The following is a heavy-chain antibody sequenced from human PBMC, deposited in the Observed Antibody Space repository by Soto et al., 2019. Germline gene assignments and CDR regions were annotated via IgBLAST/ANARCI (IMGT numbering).Heavy chain of an antibody. CDR3: ARDSTSGSYGPLVY. D-gene: IGHD3-10*01. J-gene: IGHJ4*02. Sequence: GGSLRLSCAASGFTVSSNYMSWVRQAPGKGLEWVSIIYSGGSTYYADSVKGRFTVSRDNSKNTLYLQMNGLRAEDTAVYYCARDSTSGSYGPLVYWGQGTLVTVSS. CDR2: IYSGGST. CDR1: GFTVSSNY. V-gene: IGHV3-66*01.